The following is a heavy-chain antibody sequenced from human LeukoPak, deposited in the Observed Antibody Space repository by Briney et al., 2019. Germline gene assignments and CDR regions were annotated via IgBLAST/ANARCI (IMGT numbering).Heavy chain of an antibody. CDR1: GGSISSYY. CDR2: IYYSGST. CDR3: ARGDYYDSPGGLDY. Sequence: SETLSLTCTVSGGSISSYYWSWIRPPPGKGLEWIGYIYYSGSTNYNPSLKSRVTISVDTSKNQFSLKLSSVTAADTAVYYCARGDYYDSPGGLDYWGQGTLVTVSS. D-gene: IGHD3-22*01. J-gene: IGHJ4*02. V-gene: IGHV4-59*01.